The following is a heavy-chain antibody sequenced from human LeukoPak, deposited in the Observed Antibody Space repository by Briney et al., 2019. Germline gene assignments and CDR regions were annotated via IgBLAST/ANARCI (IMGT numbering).Heavy chain of an antibody. Sequence: ASVKVSCKASGYTFTGHYMHWVRQAPGQGLEWMGWINPNSGGTNYAQKFQGRVTMTRDTSISTAYMELSRLRSDDTAVYYCARGTDSSGWYGTVMDVWGQGTTVTVSS. CDR1: GYTFTGHY. J-gene: IGHJ6*02. D-gene: IGHD6-19*01. V-gene: IGHV1-2*02. CDR2: INPNSGGT. CDR3: ARGTDSSGWYGTVMDV.